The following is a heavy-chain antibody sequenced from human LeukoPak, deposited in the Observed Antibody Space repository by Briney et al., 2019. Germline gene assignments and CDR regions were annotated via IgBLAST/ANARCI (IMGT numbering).Heavy chain of an antibody. CDR3: ARGRRYFYGSGFYY. Sequence: SETLSLTCDVQGGTFSDYYWTWLRQSPGKGLEWIGEINHVGTANHNPSLESRVTIFVNTYNTQFSLKMKSVTAADSAVYYCARGRRYFYGSGFYYWGQGTLVTVSS. CDR2: INHVGTA. D-gene: IGHD3-10*01. J-gene: IGHJ4*02. V-gene: IGHV4-34*01. CDR1: GGTFSDYY.